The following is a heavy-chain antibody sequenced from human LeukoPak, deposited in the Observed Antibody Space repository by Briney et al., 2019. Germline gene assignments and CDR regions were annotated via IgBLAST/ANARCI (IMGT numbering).Heavy chain of an antibody. J-gene: IGHJ4*02. CDR2: ISYDGSNK. CDR3: ARGDDGDYAGGPFDY. CDR1: GFTFSSYA. V-gene: IGHV3-30-3*01. D-gene: IGHD4-17*01. Sequence: GGSLRLSCAASGFTFSSYAMHWVRQAPGKGLEWVAVISYDGSNKYYADSVKGRFTISRDNSKNTLYLQMNSLRAEDTAVYYCARGDDGDYAGGPFDYWGQGTLVTVSS.